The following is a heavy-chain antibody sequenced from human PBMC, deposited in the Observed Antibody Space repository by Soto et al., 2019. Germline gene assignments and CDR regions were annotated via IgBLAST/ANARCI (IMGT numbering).Heavy chain of an antibody. J-gene: IGHJ4*02. D-gene: IGHD6-19*01. CDR3: VRVPSHIAVAGTPLFDY. CDR2: IIPIFGTA. V-gene: IGHV1-69*01. CDR1: GGTFSSYA. Sequence: QVQLVQSGAEVKKPGSSVKVSCKASGGTFSSYAISWVRQAPGQGLEWMGGIIPIFGTANYAQKFQGRVTITADESTSTAYMELSSLRSEDTAVYYCVRVPSHIAVAGTPLFDYWGQGTLVTVSS.